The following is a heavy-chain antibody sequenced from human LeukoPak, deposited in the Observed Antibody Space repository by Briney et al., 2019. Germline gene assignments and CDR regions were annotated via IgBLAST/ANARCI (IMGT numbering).Heavy chain of an antibody. J-gene: IGHJ4*02. V-gene: IGHV4-59*08. CDR1: GGSISGYY. CDR2: IYYSGST. D-gene: IGHD6-13*01. Sequence: PSETLSLTCTVSGGSISGYYWSWIWQPPGKGLEWIGYIYYSGSTNYNPSLKSRVTISVDTSKNQLSLKLSSVTAADTAVYYCARHWETSSWYVDYWGQGILVTVSS. CDR3: ARHWETSSWYVDY.